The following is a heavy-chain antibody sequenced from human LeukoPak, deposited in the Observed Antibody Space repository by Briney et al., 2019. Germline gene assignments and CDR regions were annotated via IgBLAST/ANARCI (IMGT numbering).Heavy chain of an antibody. J-gene: IGHJ4*02. Sequence: GGSLRLSCATSGFTFSDYWMSWVGQGPGKALEWVANIRQDGSEIYYVDSVRGRFTISRDNAKNSMYLQMNSLRAEYTAVYYCARDPYFYEIGTYNQNANYFDNWGQGTLVTVSS. V-gene: IGHV3-7*01. CDR3: ARDPYFYEIGTYNQNANYFDN. CDR1: GFTFSDYW. CDR2: IRQDGSEI. D-gene: IGHD2/OR15-2a*01.